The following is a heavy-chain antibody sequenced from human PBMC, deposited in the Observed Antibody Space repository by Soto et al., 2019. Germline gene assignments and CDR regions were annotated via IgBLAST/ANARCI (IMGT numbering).Heavy chain of an antibody. V-gene: IGHV3-23*01. CDR1: GFTSGNFG. J-gene: IGHJ4*02. Sequence: EVQLLESGGGLVQPGGSLRLSCTVSGFTSGNFGMSWVRQAPGKGLEWVSGISGSGDDTYYADSVKGRFTISRDNSKNTLYLQMRSLRVDDTAVYYCTKAAEADWGQGTLVTVSS. CDR3: TKAAEAD. CDR2: ISGSGDDT.